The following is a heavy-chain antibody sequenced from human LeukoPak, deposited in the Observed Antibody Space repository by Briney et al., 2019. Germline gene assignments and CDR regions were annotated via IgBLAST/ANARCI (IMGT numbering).Heavy chain of an antibody. D-gene: IGHD2-2*01. CDR2: IIPILGIA. V-gene: IGHV1-69*02. J-gene: IGHJ5*02. Sequence: SVKVSCKASGGTFSSYTISWVRQAPGQGLEWMGRIIPILGIANYAQKFQGRVTITADKSTSTAYMELRSLRSEDTAVYYCATLSQSAHQFPFDPWGQGTLVTVSS. CDR1: GGTFSSYT. CDR3: ATLSQSAHQFPFDP.